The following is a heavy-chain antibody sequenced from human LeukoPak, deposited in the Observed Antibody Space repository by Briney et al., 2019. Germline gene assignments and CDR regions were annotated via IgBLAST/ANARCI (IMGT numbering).Heavy chain of an antibody. CDR1: GFTFSSYN. J-gene: IGHJ6*03. CDR3: ARDPYSGSYGADYYYYMDV. Sequence: GGSLRLSCAASGFTFSSYNMNWVRQTPGQGLEWVSSITIGSSHIYYADSVKGRFTISRDNAKSSLYLQMNSLRAEDTAVYYCARDPYSGSYGADYYYYMDVWGKGTTVTISS. V-gene: IGHV3-21*01. D-gene: IGHD1-26*01. CDR2: ITIGSSHI.